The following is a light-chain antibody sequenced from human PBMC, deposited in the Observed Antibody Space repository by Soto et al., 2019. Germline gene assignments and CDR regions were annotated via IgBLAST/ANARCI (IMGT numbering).Light chain of an antibody. Sequence: QSVLTQPPSVSAAPGQKVTISCTGTSSDFGGYNYVSWYQQHPGKAPKLMIYDVSNRPSGVSNRFPGSKSGNTASLTISGLQAEDEADYYCSSYTSSSTPFVFGTGTKVTVL. J-gene: IGLJ1*01. CDR2: DVS. V-gene: IGLV2-14*01. CDR3: SSYTSSSTPFV. CDR1: SSDFGGYNY.